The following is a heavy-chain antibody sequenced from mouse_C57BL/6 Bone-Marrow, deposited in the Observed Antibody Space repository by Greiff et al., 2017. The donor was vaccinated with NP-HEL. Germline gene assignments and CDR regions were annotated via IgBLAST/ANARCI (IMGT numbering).Heavy chain of an antibody. CDR1: GYSFTGYF. J-gene: IGHJ3*01. D-gene: IGHD2-5*01. Sequence: EVKLQESGPELVKPGDSVKISCKASGYSFTGYFMNWVMQSHGKSLEWIGRINPYNGDTFYNQKFKGKATLTVDKSSSTAHMELRSLTSEDSAVYYCASMGYSNSAWFAYWGQGTLVTVSA. CDR2: INPYNGDT. CDR3: ASMGYSNSAWFAY. V-gene: IGHV1-20*01.